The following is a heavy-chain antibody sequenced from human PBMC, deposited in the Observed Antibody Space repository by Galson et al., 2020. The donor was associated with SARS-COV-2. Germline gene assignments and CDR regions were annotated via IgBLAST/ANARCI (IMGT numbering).Heavy chain of an antibody. Sequence: SSVNVSCKASGYTFASHDINWVRQATGQGLDWMGWVNSNSGKTGYAQKFQGRVTITRDTPKSTAYMELSSLRFEDTAVYYCARMRSGYDQYYYDYVDVWGKGTAVTISS. D-gene: IGHD5-12*01. V-gene: IGHV1-8*03. CDR3: ARMRSGYDQYYYDYVDV. CDR1: GYTFASHD. CDR2: VNSNSGKT. J-gene: IGHJ6*03.